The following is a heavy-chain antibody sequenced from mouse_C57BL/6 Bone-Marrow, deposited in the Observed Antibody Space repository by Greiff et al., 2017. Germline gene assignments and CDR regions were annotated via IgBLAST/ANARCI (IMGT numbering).Heavy chain of an antibody. CDR1: GYTFTSYG. J-gene: IGHJ3*01. Sequence: VQLQQSGAELARPGASVKLSCKASGYTFTSYGISWVKQRTGQGLEWIGEIYPRSGNTYYNEKFKGKATLTADKSSSTADMELRSLTSEDSAVYFCARSGHYYGSLVADWGQGTLVTVSA. D-gene: IGHD1-1*01. V-gene: IGHV1-81*01. CDR2: IYPRSGNT. CDR3: ARSGHYYGSLVAD.